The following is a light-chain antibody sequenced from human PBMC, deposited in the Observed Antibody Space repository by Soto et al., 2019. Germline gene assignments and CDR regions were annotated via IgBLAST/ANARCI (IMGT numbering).Light chain of an antibody. Sequence: QSVLTQPPSVSEAPRQRVTISCSGSSSNIGNNAVNWYQQLPGKAPKLLIYYDDLLPPGVSDRFSGSKSGTSASLAISGLQSEDEADYYCAAWYDSLHGLVFGGWTQLTVL. CDR2: YDD. J-gene: IGLJ2*01. CDR1: SSNIGNNA. V-gene: IGLV1-36*01. CDR3: AAWYDSLHGLV.